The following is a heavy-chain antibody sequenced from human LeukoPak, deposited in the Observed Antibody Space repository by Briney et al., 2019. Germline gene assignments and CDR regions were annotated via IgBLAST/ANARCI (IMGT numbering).Heavy chain of an antibody. D-gene: IGHD3-10*01. CDR1: GGSFSGYY. CDR3: ARGRAHGSGSYFDY. J-gene: IGHJ4*02. CDR2: INHSGST. Sequence: PSETLSLTCAVYGGSFSGYYWSWIRRPPGKGLEWIGEINHSGSTNYNPSLKSRVTISVDASKNQFSLKLSSVTAADTAVYYCARGRAHGSGSYFDYWGQGTLVTVSS. V-gene: IGHV4-34*01.